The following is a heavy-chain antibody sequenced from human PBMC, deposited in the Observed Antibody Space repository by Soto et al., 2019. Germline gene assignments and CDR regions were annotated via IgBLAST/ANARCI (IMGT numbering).Heavy chain of an antibody. CDR2: IYPGDSDT. Sequence: GESLKISCKGSGYSFTSYWIGWVRQMPGKGLEWMGIIYPGDSDTRYSPSFQGQVTISADKSISTAYLQWSSLKASGTAMYYCARQGIGITGTTVGYYYGMDVWGQGTTVTVSS. CDR1: GYSFTSYW. V-gene: IGHV5-51*01. CDR3: ARQGIGITGTTVGYYYGMDV. J-gene: IGHJ6*02. D-gene: IGHD1-20*01.